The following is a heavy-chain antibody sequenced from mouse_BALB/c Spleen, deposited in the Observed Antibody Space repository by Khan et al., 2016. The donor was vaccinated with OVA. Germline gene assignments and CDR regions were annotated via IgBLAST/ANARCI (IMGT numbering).Heavy chain of an antibody. Sequence: EVQLQESGPGLVKPSQSLSLTCTVTGYSITRDYAWNWIRQFPGNKLGWMGYITNSGSTNYNPSLKSRISITRDTAKNQFFLQLNSVTTEDTATYYCASELGRYYAMDYWGQGTSVTVPS. CDR2: ITNSGST. J-gene: IGHJ4*01. CDR3: ASELGRYYAMDY. V-gene: IGHV3-2*02. D-gene: IGHD4-1*01. CDR1: GYSITRDYA.